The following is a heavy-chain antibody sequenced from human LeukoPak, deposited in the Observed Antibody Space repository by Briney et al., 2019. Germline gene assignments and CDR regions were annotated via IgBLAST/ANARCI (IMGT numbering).Heavy chain of an antibody. CDR1: GFTLSHFW. CDR2: LKPDGSGK. V-gene: IGHV3-7*01. J-gene: IGHJ3*01. D-gene: IGHD1-26*01. CDR3: ATEDRWALDS. Sequence: GGSLRLSCAASGFTLSHFWMSWVRQTPGKGLEWVANLKPDGSGKYYVDSVRGRFTISRDNAKNSLYLQINSLTAEDTAVYYCATEDRWALDSWGQGTMVTVSS.